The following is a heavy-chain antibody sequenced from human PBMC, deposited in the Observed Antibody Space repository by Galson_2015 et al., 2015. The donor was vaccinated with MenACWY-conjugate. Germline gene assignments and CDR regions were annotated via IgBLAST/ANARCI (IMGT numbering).Heavy chain of an antibody. CDR1: GFTFSNYG. D-gene: IGHD3-10*02. V-gene: IGHV3-23*01. CDR2: ISGSVEPT. Sequence: SMRLSCAAPGFTFSNYGMNWVRQAPGKGLEWVSAISGSVEPTYSAHSVKGRFTISRDYSRNTLSLQMNCLSAEDTALYYCAKEAGHMFSCDYWGQGTLVPVSS. CDR3: AKEAGHMFSCDY. J-gene: IGHJ4*02.